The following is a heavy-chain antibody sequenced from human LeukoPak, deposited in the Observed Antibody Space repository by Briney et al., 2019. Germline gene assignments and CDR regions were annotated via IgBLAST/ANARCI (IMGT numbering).Heavy chain of an antibody. D-gene: IGHD3-22*01. CDR3: ARVTSSGYQFDY. V-gene: IGHV4-34*01. J-gene: IGHJ4*02. CDR2: INHSGST. CDR1: GGSFSGYY. Sequence: TSETLSLTCAVYGGSFSGYYWSWIRQPPGKGLEWIGEINHSGSTYYNPSLKSRVTISVDTSKNQFSLKLSSVTAADTAVYYCARVTSSGYQFDYWGQGTLVTVSS.